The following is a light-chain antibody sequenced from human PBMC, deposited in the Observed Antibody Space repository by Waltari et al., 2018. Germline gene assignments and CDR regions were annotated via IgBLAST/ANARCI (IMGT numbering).Light chain of an antibody. CDR1: SSDVGYDNF. J-gene: IGLJ1*01. V-gene: IGLV2-11*01. CDR3: CSYAGNYIFI. CDR2: DVT. Sequence: QSALTQPHSVSGSPGQSVTISCTGTSSDVGYDNFVSWYQQPPGNAPTLMIYDVTKRPPGVPDRFSGSKSGNTASLTISGLQAEDEADYYCCSYAGNYIFIFATGTKVTVL.